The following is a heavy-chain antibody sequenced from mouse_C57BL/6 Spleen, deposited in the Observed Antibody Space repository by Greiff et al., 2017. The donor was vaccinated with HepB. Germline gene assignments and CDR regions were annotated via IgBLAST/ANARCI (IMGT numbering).Heavy chain of an antibody. Sequence: QVQLQQSGAELVRPGTSVKVSCKASGYAFTNYLIEWVKQRPGQGLEWIGVINPGSGGTNYNEKFKGKATLTADKSSSTAYMQLSSLTSEDSAVYICARYYDGYYYAMDYWGQGTSVTVSS. J-gene: IGHJ4*01. CDR2: INPGSGGT. D-gene: IGHD2-3*01. CDR1: GYAFTNYL. CDR3: ARYYDGYYYAMDY. V-gene: IGHV1-54*01.